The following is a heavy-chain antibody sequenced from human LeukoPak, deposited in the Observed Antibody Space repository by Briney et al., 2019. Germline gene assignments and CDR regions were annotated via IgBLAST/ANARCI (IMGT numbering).Heavy chain of an antibody. CDR1: GFIVSRSH. V-gene: IGHV3-53*01. J-gene: IGHJ5*02. Sequence: GGSLRLSCAGSGFIVSRSHISWVRQAPGKGLQWVSSLYSGGSIHYADSVKGRFTISRDTSRNTVSLQMSSLRVEDTAVYYCARDLNVDSSMFGHWGQGTPVTVSS. CDR3: ARDLNVDSSMFGH. CDR2: LYSGGSI. D-gene: IGHD5-12*01.